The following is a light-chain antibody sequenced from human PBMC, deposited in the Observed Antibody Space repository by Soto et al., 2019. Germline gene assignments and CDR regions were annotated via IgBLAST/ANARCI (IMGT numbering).Light chain of an antibody. V-gene: IGKV1-39*01. CDR2: AAS. Sequence: DIQMTQSPSSLSASVGDRVTITCRASQPITKYLNWYQQKPGKAPELLIYAASSLQSGVPSRFSGTESGTDFTLTISSLQPEDFATYYCQHSYSNPRTFGQGTKVDIK. J-gene: IGKJ1*01. CDR3: QHSYSNPRT. CDR1: QPITKY.